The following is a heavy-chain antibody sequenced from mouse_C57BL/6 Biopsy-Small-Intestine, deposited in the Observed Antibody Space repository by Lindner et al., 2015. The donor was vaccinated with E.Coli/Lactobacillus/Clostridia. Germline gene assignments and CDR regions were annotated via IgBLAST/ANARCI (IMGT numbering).Heavy chain of an antibody. CDR2: INPNYGST. D-gene: IGHD1-1*01. CDR1: GYSSTDYN. J-gene: IGHJ3*01. Sequence: VQLQESGPELVKPGASVKISCKASGYSSTDYNMNWVKQSNGKNLEWIGVINPNYGSTTYNQKFKGKATLTVDQSSSTAYMQLNSLTSEDSAVYYCARHYAEGFAYWGQGTLVTVSA. V-gene: IGHV1-39*01. CDR3: ARHYAEGFAY.